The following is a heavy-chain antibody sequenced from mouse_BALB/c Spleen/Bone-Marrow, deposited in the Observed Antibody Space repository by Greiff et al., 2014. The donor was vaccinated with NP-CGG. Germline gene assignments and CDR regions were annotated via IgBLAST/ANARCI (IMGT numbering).Heavy chain of an antibody. CDR1: GYTFTSYV. V-gene: IGHV1-14*01. CDR3: AREGGYDEDYFDY. Sequence: QLQESGPELVKPGASVKMSCKASGYTFTSYVMHWVKQKPGQGLEWIGCINPYNDGTKYNEKLKGKATLTSDKSSSTAYMELSSLTSEDSAVYYCAREGGYDEDYFDYWGQGTTFTVSS. CDR2: INPYNDGT. J-gene: IGHJ2*01. D-gene: IGHD2-2*01.